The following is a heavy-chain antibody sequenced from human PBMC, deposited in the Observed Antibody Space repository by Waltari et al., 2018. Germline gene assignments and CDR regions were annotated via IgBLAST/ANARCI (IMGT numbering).Heavy chain of an antibody. CDR1: GFTFSTYW. CDR3: ASHRPGGYGMDV. J-gene: IGHJ6*02. CDR2: ITSDGSRT. Sequence: VQLVESGGGLVQPGGSLRLSCEASGFTFSTYWMCWVRQVPGKGLVWVSTITSDGSRTRYADSVKGRFTISRDNAKNTLYLQTNSLRAEDTAVYYCASHRPGGYGMDVWGHGTT. V-gene: IGHV3-74*01. D-gene: IGHD2-15*01.